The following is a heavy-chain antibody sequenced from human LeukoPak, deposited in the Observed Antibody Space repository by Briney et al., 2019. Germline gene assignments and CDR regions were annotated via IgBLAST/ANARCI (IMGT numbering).Heavy chain of an antibody. D-gene: IGHD3-3*01. CDR2: ISYDGSDK. CDR1: GFTFSSYG. J-gene: IGHJ4*02. Sequence: GRSLRLSCAASGFTFSSYGMHWVRQAPGKGLEWVAVISYDGSDKYYADSVKGRFTISRDNSKNTLYVQMNSLRAEDTAVYYCARDSDYDFWSGYYTPDYWGQGTLVTVSS. CDR3: ARDSDYDFWSGYYTPDY. V-gene: IGHV3-30*03.